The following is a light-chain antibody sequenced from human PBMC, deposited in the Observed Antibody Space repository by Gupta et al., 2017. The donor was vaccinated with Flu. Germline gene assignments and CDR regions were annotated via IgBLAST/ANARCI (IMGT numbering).Light chain of an antibody. CDR1: QSVSSY. J-gene: IGKJ2*01. Sequence: EIVLTQSPATLSLSPGERATLSCRASQSVSSYLAWYQQKPGQAPRLLIYDASNRATGIPARFSGSGSGXDFTLTXSSLEPEDFAVYYWQQRSISRTFGXGTKLEIK. CDR2: DAS. CDR3: QQRSISRT. V-gene: IGKV3-11*01.